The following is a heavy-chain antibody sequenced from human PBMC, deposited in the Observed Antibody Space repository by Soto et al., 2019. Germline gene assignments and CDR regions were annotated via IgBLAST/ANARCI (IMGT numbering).Heavy chain of an antibody. J-gene: IGHJ4*02. CDR2: IKQDGSEK. CDR1: GFTFSSYW. V-gene: IGHV3-7*05. D-gene: IGHD3-22*01. Sequence: GGSLRLSCAAYGFTFSSYWMSWVRQAPGKGLEWVANIKQDGSEKYYVDSVKGRFTISRDNAKNSLYLQMSSLRAKDTAVYYCARDTYYYDSSGYWFDYWGQGTLVTVSS. CDR3: ARDTYYYDSSGYWFDY.